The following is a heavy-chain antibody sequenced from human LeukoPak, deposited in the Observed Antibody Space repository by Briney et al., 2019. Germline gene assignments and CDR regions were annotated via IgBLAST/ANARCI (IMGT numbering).Heavy chain of an antibody. CDR2: ISYNGRNE. CDR3: AKDRSLTLPTFERSGYYYY. Sequence: GGSLRLSCVGSGFDFSSYTMNWVRQAPGKGLEWLTFISYNGRNEFYADSVKGRFTISRDNSNNTLYLQMNSLRAEDTALYYCAKDRSLTLPTFERSGYYYYWGQGTLVTVSS. CDR1: GFDFSSYT. D-gene: IGHD3-22*01. V-gene: IGHV3-30*04. J-gene: IGHJ4*02.